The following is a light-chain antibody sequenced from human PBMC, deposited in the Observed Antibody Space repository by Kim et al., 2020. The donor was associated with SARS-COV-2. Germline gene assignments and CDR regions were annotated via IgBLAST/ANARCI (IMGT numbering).Light chain of an antibody. CDR1: SSDVGGYNY. CDR2: DVS. J-gene: IGLJ1*01. Sequence: LSQPASVSGSPGQSITISCTGTSSDVGGYNYVSWYQQHPGKAPKLMIYDVSNRPSGVSNRFSGSKSGNTASLTISGLQAEDEADYYCSSYTSSSTNYVFGTGTKVTVL. V-gene: IGLV2-14*03. CDR3: SSYTSSSTNYV.